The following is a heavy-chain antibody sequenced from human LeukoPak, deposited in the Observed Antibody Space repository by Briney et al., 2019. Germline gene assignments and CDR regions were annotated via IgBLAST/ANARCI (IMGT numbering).Heavy chain of an antibody. D-gene: IGHD2-15*01. CDR1: GFTFSSYG. Sequence: PGGSLRLSCAASGFTFSSYGMHWVRQAPGKGLEWVAVIWYDGSNKYYADSVKGRFIISRDNSKNTLYLQMNSLRAEDTAVYYCARDSINKAGQGYYDYWGQGTLVTVSS. CDR3: ARDSINKAGQGYYDY. J-gene: IGHJ4*02. CDR2: IWYDGSNK. V-gene: IGHV3-33*01.